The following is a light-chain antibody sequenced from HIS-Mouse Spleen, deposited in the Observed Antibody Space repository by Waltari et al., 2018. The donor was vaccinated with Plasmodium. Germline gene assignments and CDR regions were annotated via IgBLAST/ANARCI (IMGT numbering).Light chain of an antibody. Sequence: EIVLTQSPGTLSLSPGDRATLSCRASQSVSSSYLAWYQQKPGQAPRLLIYGASSRATGIPDRFSGSGSGTDFTLTISRLEPEDFAVYYWQQYGSSPLTFGGGTKVEIK. CDR1: QSVSSSY. J-gene: IGKJ4*01. CDR3: QQYGSSPLT. V-gene: IGKV3-20*01. CDR2: GAS.